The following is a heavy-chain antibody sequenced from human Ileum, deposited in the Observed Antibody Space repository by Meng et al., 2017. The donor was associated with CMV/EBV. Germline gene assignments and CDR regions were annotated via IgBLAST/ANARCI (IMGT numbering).Heavy chain of an antibody. J-gene: IGHJ5*02. CDR1: GFSLTTNVES. CDR3: VHRYSSSSGQVS. V-gene: IGHV2-5*02. Sequence: QINLKEVGPPLVKPTQTLTLTCTFSGFSLTTNVESVGWIRQPPGKALEWLALIHGGGGKQYSPSLQSRLTATRDTSKNQVVLTMTNMDPVDTATYYCVHRYSSSSGQVSWGQGTLVTVSS. CDR2: IHGGGGK. D-gene: IGHD6-6*01.